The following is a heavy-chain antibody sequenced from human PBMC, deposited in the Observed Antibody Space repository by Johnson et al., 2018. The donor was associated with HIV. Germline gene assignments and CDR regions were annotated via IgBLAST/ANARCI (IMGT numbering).Heavy chain of an antibody. CDR1: GFPFRDSA. D-gene: IGHD4-17*01. J-gene: IGHJ3*02. CDR2: LLFDGVYK. Sequence: QVQLVESGGGLVQPGGSLRLSCAASGFPFRDSAMHWVRQAPGKGMAWVAVLLFDGVYKHYAESVKGRFTISRDNSTRTLYLQMNSLRAEDTAVYFCARGGVGSTVTTSAGAFDIWCQGTMVTVSS. CDR3: ARGGVGSTVTTSAGAFDI. V-gene: IGHV3-30-3*01.